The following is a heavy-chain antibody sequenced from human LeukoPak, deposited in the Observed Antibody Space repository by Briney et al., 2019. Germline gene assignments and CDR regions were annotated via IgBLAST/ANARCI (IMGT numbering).Heavy chain of an antibody. D-gene: IGHD1-26*01. CDR3: AREGEGARYYFDY. CDR2: IYYSGST. CDR1: DGSISSSSYS. V-gene: IGHV4-39*07. J-gene: IGHJ4*02. Sequence: PSETLSLTCGVSDGSISSSSYSWGWIRQPPGKGLEWIGSIYYSGSTYYNPSLKSRVTISVDTSKNQFSLKLTSVTAADTAVYYCAREGEGARYYFDYWGQGALVTVSS.